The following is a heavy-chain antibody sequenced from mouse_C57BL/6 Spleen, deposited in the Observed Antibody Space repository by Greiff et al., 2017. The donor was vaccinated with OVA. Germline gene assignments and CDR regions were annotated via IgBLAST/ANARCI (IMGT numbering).Heavy chain of an antibody. CDR3: ASSTTGDWYFDV. D-gene: IGHD1-1*01. CDR1: GYSFTGYY. CDR2: INPSTGGT. V-gene: IGHV1-42*01. Sequence: EVKVVESGPELVKPGASVKISCKASGYSFTGYYMNWVKQSPEKSLEWIGEINPSTGGTTYNQKFKAKATLTVDKSSSTAYMQLKSLTSEDSAVYYCASSTTGDWYFDVWGTGTTVTVSS. J-gene: IGHJ1*03.